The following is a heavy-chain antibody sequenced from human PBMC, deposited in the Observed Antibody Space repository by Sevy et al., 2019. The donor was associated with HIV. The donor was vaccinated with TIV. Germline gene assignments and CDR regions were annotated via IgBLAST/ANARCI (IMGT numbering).Heavy chain of an antibody. D-gene: IGHD6-13*01. Sequence: SETLSLTCAVSGGSMSSSNWWSWVRQPPGKGLEWIGEIYHSGSTNYNASLKSRVTISVDKSKNQFSLKLSSVTAADTAVYYCARVLAAAGTPFFDYWGQGTLVTVSS. J-gene: IGHJ4*02. CDR3: ARVLAAAGTPFFDY. CDR1: GGSMSSSNW. CDR2: IYHSGST. V-gene: IGHV4-4*02.